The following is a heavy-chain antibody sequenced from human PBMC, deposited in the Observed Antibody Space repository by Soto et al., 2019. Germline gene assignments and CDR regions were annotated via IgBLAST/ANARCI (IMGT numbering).Heavy chain of an antibody. CDR1: GDSVSSYSAA. CDR3: SREELQASRPLFRMDV. CDR2: TYYSSKWYI. D-gene: IGHD6-6*01. J-gene: IGHJ6*02. Sequence: SPTFSLSCAISGDSVSSYSAAWNWIRQSPSRGLDWLGRTYYSSKWYIDYAVSVKSRMTINPDTSKDPLTLQPSRLRYDVNAVYYCSREELQASRPLFRMDVLGQGTTVTVYS. V-gene: IGHV6-1*01.